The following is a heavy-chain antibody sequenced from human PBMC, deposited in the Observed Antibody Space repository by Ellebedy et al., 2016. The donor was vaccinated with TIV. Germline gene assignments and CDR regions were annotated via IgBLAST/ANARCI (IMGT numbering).Heavy chain of an antibody. Sequence: KVSXXASGYTFTSYWIGWVRQMPGKGLEWMGIIYPGDSDTRYSPSFQGQVTISADKSISTAYLQWSSLKASDTAMYYCARRGAGGGGYYYYYGMDVWGQGTTVTVSS. V-gene: IGHV5-51*01. CDR3: ARRGAGGGGYYYYYGMDV. J-gene: IGHJ6*02. CDR2: IYPGDSDT. D-gene: IGHD2-21*01. CDR1: GYTFTSYW.